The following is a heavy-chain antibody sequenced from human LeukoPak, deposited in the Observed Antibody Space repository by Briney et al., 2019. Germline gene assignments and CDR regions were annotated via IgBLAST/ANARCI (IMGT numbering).Heavy chain of an antibody. CDR2: ISSSSSTI. CDR1: GFTFSSYS. J-gene: IGHJ4*02. D-gene: IGHD3-10*01. Sequence: QPGGSLRLSCAASGFTFSSYSMNWVRQAPGKGLEWVSYISSSSSTIYYADSVKGRFTISRDNAKNSLYLQMNSLRDEDTAVYYCARKKYYYGSGSYYLDYWGQGTLVTVSS. CDR3: ARKKYYYGSGSYYLDY. V-gene: IGHV3-48*02.